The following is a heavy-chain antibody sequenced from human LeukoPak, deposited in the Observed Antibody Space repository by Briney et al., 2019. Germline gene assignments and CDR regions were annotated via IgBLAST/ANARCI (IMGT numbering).Heavy chain of an antibody. CDR1: GFTFSSYS. V-gene: IGHV3-21*01. Sequence: GGSLRLSCAASGFTFSSYSMNWVRQAPGKGLEWVSSISSSSSYIYYADSVKGRFTISRDNAKNSLYLQMNSLRAEDTAVYYCARDVRWLGELSYYFDYWGQGTLVTVSS. CDR3: ARDVRWLGELSYYFDY. CDR2: ISSSSSYI. J-gene: IGHJ4*02. D-gene: IGHD3-10*01.